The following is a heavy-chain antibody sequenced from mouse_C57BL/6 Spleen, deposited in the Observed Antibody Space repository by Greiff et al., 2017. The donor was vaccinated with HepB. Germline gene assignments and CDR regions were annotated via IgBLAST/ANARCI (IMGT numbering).Heavy chain of an antibody. V-gene: IGHV1-82*01. Sequence: VQLQQSGPELVKPGASVKISCKASGYAFSSSWMNWVQQRPGKGREWIGRIYPGDGDTNYNGKFKGKVTLTADKSSSTAYMQLSSLTSENSAVYFCARSHYYGSRYYAMDYWGQGTSVTVSS. J-gene: IGHJ4*01. CDR3: ARSHYYGSRYYAMDY. CDR2: IYPGDGDT. D-gene: IGHD1-1*01. CDR1: GYAFSSSW.